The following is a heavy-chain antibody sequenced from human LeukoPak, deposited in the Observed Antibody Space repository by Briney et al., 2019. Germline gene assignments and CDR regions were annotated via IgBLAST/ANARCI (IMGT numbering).Heavy chain of an antibody. J-gene: IGHJ4*02. CDR3: VGDGYAGY. CDR1: GFTFSSYG. D-gene: IGHD5-12*01. V-gene: IGHV3-30*03. Sequence: PGRSLRFSCAASGFTFSSYGMHWVRQAPGKGLEWVAVISYDGSNKYYADSVKGRFTISRDNSKNTLYLQMNSLRAEDTAVYYCVGDGYAGYWGQGTLVTVSS. CDR2: ISYDGSNK.